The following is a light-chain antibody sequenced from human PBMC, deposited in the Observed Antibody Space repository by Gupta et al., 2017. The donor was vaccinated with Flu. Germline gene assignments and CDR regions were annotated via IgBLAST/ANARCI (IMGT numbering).Light chain of an antibody. CDR3: EKYGGSSWT. Sequence: VLTQSPGTLSLSPGERATLSCRASQSVSNSWLAWHQQKPGQAPRLLIYGASSRATGISDRFSGSGSGTDFTLTISRLELEDFAVYYCEKYGGSSWTFGQGTKVEI. CDR2: GAS. CDR1: QSVSNSW. J-gene: IGKJ1*01. V-gene: IGKV3-20*01.